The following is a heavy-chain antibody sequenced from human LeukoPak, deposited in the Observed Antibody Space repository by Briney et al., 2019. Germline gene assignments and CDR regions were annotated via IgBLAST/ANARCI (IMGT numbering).Heavy chain of an antibody. V-gene: IGHV1-2*02. CDR1: AYTFTGYY. J-gene: IGHJ5*02. CDR3: AREGRDIVVVPAACWFDP. Sequence: ASVKVSCKASAYTFTGYYMHWVRQAPGQGLEWMGWIYPNSGGTNYAQKFQGRVTMTRDTSISTAYMELRSLRSDDTAVYYCAREGRDIVVVPAACWFDPWGQGTLVTVSS. CDR2: IYPNSGGT. D-gene: IGHD2-2*01.